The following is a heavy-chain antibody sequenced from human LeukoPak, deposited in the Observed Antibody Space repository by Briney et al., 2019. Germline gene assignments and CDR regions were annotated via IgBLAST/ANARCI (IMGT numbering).Heavy chain of an antibody. V-gene: IGHV1-18*01. D-gene: IGHD4-4*01. CDR3: ARGGLTTVTLGVFDP. CDR2: ISAYNGNT. Sequence: ASVKVSCKASGYTFTSYGISWVRQAPGQGLEWMGWISAYNGNTNYAQKLQGRVTMTTDTSTSTAYMELRSLRSDDTAVYYCARGGLTTVTLGVFDPWGQGTLVTVSS. CDR1: GYTFTSYG. J-gene: IGHJ5*02.